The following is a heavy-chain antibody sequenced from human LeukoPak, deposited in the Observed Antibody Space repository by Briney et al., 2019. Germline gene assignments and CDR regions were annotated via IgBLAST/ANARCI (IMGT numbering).Heavy chain of an antibody. CDR2: SSSSCSSI. V-gene: IGHV3-48*03. CDR1: GFTFSSYG. J-gene: IGHJ6*04. D-gene: IGHD3-10*02. CDR3: AKLGITMIGGV. Sequence: PGGSLRLSCAASGFTFSSYGMNWGRQAPGQGLGLVSYSSSSCSSIYYANSVKGRFTISRVNAKNSLYLQMNSLRAEDTAVYYCAKLGITMIGGVWAKGTTVPISS.